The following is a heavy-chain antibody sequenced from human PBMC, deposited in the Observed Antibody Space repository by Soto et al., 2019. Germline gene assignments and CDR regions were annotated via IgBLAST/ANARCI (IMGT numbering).Heavy chain of an antibody. J-gene: IGHJ5*02. CDR2: IYHRGST. CDR3: ASDRDWFDP. D-gene: IGHD3-10*01. CDR1: EGSISSYF. V-gene: IGHV4-30-2*01. Sequence: PSATLSLTGALSEGSISSYFWSWIRQPTGKGLEWIGYIYHRGSTYYNPSLKNRVTISVDRSKNQFSLKLRSVTAADTAVYYCASDRDWFDPWGQGTLVTVS.